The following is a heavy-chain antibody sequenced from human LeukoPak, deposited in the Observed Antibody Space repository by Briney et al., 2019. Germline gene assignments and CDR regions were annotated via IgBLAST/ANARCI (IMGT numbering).Heavy chain of an antibody. D-gene: IGHD1-7*01. CDR3: TTRYNWNSF. V-gene: IGHV3-15*01. Sequence: GGSLRLSCAASGFTFSDYYMSWIRQAPGKGLEWVGRIKSKTDGGTTDYAAPVKGRFTISRDDSKNTLYLQMNSLKTEDTAVYYCTTRYNWNSFWGQGTLVTVSS. J-gene: IGHJ4*02. CDR1: GFTFSDYY. CDR2: IKSKTDGGTT.